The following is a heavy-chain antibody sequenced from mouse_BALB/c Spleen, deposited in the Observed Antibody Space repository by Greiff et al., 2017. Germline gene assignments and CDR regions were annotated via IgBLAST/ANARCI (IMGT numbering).Heavy chain of an antibody. CDR3: ARDEYYGSSYDAMDY. J-gene: IGHJ4*01. CDR1: GFSLTSYG. Sequence: VQVVESGPGLVAPSQSLSITCTVSGFSLTSYGVHWVRQPPGKGLEWLGVIWAGGSTNYNSALMSRLSISKDNSKSQVFLKMNSLQTDDTAMYYCARDEYYGSSYDAMDYWGQGTSVTVSS. CDR2: IWAGGST. D-gene: IGHD1-1*01. V-gene: IGHV2-9*02.